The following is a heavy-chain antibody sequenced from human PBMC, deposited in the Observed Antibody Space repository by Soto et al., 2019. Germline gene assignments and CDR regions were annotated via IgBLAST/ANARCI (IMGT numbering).Heavy chain of an antibody. J-gene: IGHJ3*02. Sequence: SVKVSCKASGGTFSSYAINWVRQAPGQGLEWMGGIIPIFGTANYAQKFQGRVTITADESTSTAYMELSSLRSEDTAVYYCARDLKGSVLRYFDWSDAFDIWGQGTMVTVSS. CDR3: ARDLKGSVLRYFDWSDAFDI. CDR2: IIPIFGTA. V-gene: IGHV1-69*13. D-gene: IGHD3-9*01. CDR1: GGTFSSYA.